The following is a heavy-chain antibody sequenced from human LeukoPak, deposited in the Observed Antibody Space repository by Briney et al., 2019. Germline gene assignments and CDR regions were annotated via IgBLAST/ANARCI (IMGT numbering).Heavy chain of an antibody. Sequence: PSETLSLTCAVSGGPISSGGYSWSWIRQPPGKGLEWIGHIYHSGSTYYNPSLKSRVTISVDRSKNQFSLKLSSVTAADTAVYYCARGRSSGYYGSFDYWGQGTLVTVSS. CDR2: IYHSGST. D-gene: IGHD3-22*01. CDR3: ARGRSSGYYGSFDY. V-gene: IGHV4-30-2*01. J-gene: IGHJ4*02. CDR1: GGPISSGGYS.